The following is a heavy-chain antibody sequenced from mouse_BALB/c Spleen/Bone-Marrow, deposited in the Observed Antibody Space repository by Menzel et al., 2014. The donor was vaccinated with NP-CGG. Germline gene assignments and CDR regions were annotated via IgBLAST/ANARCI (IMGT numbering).Heavy chain of an antibody. D-gene: IGHD3-1*01. V-gene: IGHV1-7*01. Sequence: VQLVESGAELAKPGASVKMSCKASGYTFTNYWIHWVKQRPGQGLEWIGYINPSTGYTEYNQKFKGKATLTADKSSSTAYMQLSSLTSEDSAAYYCARRGLYVDYWGQGTTLTVSS. CDR2: INPSTGYT. CDR3: ARRGLYVDY. CDR1: GYTFTNYW. J-gene: IGHJ2*01.